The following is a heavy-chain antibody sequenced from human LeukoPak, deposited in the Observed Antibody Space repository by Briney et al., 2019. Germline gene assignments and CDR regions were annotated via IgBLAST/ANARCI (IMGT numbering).Heavy chain of an antibody. CDR3: AKRGVVIRVILVGFHKEAYYFDS. CDR2: ISDRGSRA. CDR1: GITLSNYG. J-gene: IGHJ4*02. V-gene: IGHV3-23*01. Sequence: PGGSLRLSCAVSGITLSNYGMSWVRQAPGKGLEWVAGISDRGSRASYADSVKGRFTISTDHPKNTLYLQMNSLRAEDTAVYFCAKRGVVIRVILVGFHKEAYYFDSWGQGALVTVSS. D-gene: IGHD3-22*01.